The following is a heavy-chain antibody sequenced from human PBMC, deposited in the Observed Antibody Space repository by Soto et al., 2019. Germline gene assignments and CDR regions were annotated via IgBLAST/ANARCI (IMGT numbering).Heavy chain of an antibody. CDR3: ARDNGNWFDP. J-gene: IGHJ5*02. CDR2: IYHGGSP. Sequence: QVQLQESGPGLVKPSETLSLTCSVSGGSVSSGSYYWSWVRQPPGKGLEWIGYIYHGGSPNYNPSLKKRVTISLDTSQNHVSLKLTSVTAADTAVYYCARDNGNWFDPWGQGARVTVSS. V-gene: IGHV4-61*03. CDR1: GGSVSSGSYY.